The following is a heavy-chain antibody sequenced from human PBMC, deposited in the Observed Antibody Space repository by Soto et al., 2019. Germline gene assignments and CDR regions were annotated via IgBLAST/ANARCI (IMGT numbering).Heavy chain of an antibody. J-gene: IGHJ4*02. V-gene: IGHV3-21*03. Sequence: GGSLRLSCAASGFTFSSYSMNWVRQAPGKGLEWVSSISSSSSYIYYADSVKGRFTISRDNSKNSLYLQMNSLRAEDTAVYYCARDVTGEWDYWGQGTLVTVSS. D-gene: IGHD7-27*01. CDR1: GFTFSSYS. CDR2: ISSSSSYI. CDR3: ARDVTGEWDY.